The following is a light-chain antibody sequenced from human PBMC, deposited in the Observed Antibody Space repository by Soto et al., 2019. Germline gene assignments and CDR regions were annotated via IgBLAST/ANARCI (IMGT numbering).Light chain of an antibody. CDR3: QQYTTPPWT. Sequence: EIVLTQSPGTLSLSPGERATLSCRASQTVPGDYLAWLQHKPGQAPRLLIYGASSRAIGIPDRFSGSGSGTDFTLTISRLEPEDCAVYYCQQYTTPPWTLGQGTKVETK. CDR2: GAS. V-gene: IGKV3-20*01. J-gene: IGKJ1*01. CDR1: QTVPGDY.